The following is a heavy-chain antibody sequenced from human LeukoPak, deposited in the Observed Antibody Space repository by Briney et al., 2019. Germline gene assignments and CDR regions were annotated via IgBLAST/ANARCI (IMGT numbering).Heavy chain of an antibody. V-gene: IGHV3-11*05. Sequence: GGSLRLSCAASGFTFDDYAMHWVRQAPGKGLEWVAYISYTASYTNYADSVKGRFTISRDNAKNSLYLLMNSLRAEDTAVYYCARDPLQPPVGYWGQGTLVTVSS. CDR2: ISYTASYT. J-gene: IGHJ4*02. D-gene: IGHD4-11*01. CDR3: ARDPLQPPVGY. CDR1: GFTFDDYA.